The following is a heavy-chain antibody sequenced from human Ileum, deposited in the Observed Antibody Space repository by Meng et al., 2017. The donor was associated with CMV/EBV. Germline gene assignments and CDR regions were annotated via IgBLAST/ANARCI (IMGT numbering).Heavy chain of an antibody. CDR2: IYYSGST. D-gene: IGHD3-22*01. Sequence: QLRRQESGPGLVKPSETLSLTCTVSGGSISSSSYYWGWIRQPPGKGLEWIGSIYYSGSTYYNPSLKSRVTISVDTSKNQFSLKLSSVTAADTAVYYCARPKDYVGNGYYYFDSWGPGTLVTVSS. V-gene: IGHV4-39*07. J-gene: IGHJ4*02. CDR1: GGSISSSSYY. CDR3: ARPKDYVGNGYYYFDS.